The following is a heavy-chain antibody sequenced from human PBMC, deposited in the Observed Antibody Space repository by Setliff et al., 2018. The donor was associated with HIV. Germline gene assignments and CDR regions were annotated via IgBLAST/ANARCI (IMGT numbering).Heavy chain of an antibody. CDR1: GGSFSGYY. Sequence: SETLSLTCAVYGGSFSGYYWSWIRQSPGKGLEWIGEVSYSGNTNYNPSLKSRLNISVDKSKNQFPLKVSSVTAADTAVYCCARGDYYDSSGYEGLDSWGQGTLVTVSS. J-gene: IGHJ4*02. CDR2: VSYSGNT. CDR3: ARGDYYDSSGYEGLDS. D-gene: IGHD3-22*01. V-gene: IGHV4-34*01.